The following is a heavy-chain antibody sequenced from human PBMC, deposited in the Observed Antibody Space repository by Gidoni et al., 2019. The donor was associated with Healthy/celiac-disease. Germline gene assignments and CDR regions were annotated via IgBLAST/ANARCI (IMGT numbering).Heavy chain of an antibody. CDR3: ALQRYGYFDY. Sequence: EVQLVESGGGLVQPGGSLRLSCAASGFTFSSYSMTWVRQAPGKGLKWVSYISSSSSTIYYADSVKGRFTISRDNAKNSLYLQMNSLRDEDTAVYYCALQRYGYFDYWGQGTLVTVSS. CDR2: ISSSSSTI. CDR1: GFTFSSYS. J-gene: IGHJ4*02. D-gene: IGHD4-17*01. V-gene: IGHV3-48*02.